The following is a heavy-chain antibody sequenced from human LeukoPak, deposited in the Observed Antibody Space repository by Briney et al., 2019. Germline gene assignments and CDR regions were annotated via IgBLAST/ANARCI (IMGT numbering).Heavy chain of an antibody. CDR1: GYSISSGYY. J-gene: IGHJ4*02. CDR3: ARWVGATTRYFDY. D-gene: IGHD1-26*01. V-gene: IGHV4-38-2*01. Sequence: PSENLSLTCAVSGYSISSGYYWGWIRQPPGKGVEWIGSIYHSGSTYYNPSLKSRVTISVDTSKNQFSLKLSSVTAADTAVYYCARWVGATTRYFDYWGQGTLVTVSS. CDR2: IYHSGST.